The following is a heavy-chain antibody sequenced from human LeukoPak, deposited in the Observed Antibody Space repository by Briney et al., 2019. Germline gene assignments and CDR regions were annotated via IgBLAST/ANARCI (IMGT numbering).Heavy chain of an antibody. V-gene: IGHV3-66*04. CDR3: ARHGRNCSVTSCYRAFDY. D-gene: IGHD2-2*01. CDR1: GFTVSSNY. Sequence: GGSLRLSCAASGFTVSSNYMSWVRQAPGKGLEWVSVIYSGGSTYYADSVKGRFTISRDNSKNTLYLQMNSLRAEDTAVYYCARHGRNCSVTSCYRAFDYWGQGTLVTVSS. CDR2: IYSGGST. J-gene: IGHJ4*02.